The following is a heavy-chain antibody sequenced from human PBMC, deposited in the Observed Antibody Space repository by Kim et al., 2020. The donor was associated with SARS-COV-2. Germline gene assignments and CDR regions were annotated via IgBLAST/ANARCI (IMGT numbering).Heavy chain of an antibody. Sequence: NTRYSRKFQARVTITWDTSASTAYMDLTSLRFEDTAVYYCARERFGGSFDYWGQGTLVTVSS. CDR2: NT. CDR3: ARERFGGSFDY. J-gene: IGHJ4*02. D-gene: IGHD3-10*01. V-gene: IGHV1-3*01.